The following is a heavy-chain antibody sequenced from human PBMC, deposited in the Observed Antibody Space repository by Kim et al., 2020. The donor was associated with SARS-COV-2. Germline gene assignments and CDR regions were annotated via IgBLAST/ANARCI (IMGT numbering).Heavy chain of an antibody. CDR3: ASLDSAQVPGVI. D-gene: IGHD3-10*01. J-gene: IGHJ4*02. V-gene: IGHV3-20*03. Sequence: YADSVKGRFTMSRDNGKNSLYLEMSSLRAEDTAIYYCASLDSAQVPGVIGGQGTLVTVSS.